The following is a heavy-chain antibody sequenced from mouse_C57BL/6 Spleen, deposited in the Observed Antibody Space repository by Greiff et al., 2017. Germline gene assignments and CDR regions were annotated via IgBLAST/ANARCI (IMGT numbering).Heavy chain of an antibody. Sequence: EVMLVESGAELVRPGASVKLSCTASGFNIKDDYMHWVKQRPEQGLEWIGWIDPENGDTEYASKFQGKATITADTSSNTAYLQLSSLTSEDTAVYYCTIVRQYYFDYWGQGTTLTVSS. CDR2: IDPENGDT. CDR3: TIVRQYYFDY. J-gene: IGHJ2*01. V-gene: IGHV14-4*01. CDR1: GFNIKDDY. D-gene: IGHD2-5*01.